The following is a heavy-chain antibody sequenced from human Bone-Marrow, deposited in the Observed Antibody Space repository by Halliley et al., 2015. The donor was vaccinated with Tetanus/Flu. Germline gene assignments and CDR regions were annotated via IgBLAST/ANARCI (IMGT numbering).Heavy chain of an antibody. J-gene: IGHJ6*02. V-gene: IGHV4-4*06. CDR3: AREEIGAKIHGMDV. Sequence: GEIYRRGSTHDDPSLKSRAPISVDTSKDQFSRKLSSVTAADTAVYYCAREEIGAKIHGMDVWGQGTTVTVSS. CDR2: IYRRGST.